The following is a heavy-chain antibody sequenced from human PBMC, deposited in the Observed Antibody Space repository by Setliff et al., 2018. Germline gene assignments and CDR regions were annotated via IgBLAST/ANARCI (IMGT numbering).Heavy chain of an antibody. CDR1: GGSISSGGYS. D-gene: IGHD3-22*01. Sequence: PSETLSLTCTASGGSISSGGYSWSWIRQPPGKGLEGIGYIYHSGSTYYNPSLKSRVIISVDTSKIQYSLKLSPVTAADTAVYYCARSSYDSSGYPSDYWGQGTLVTVSS. V-gene: IGHV4-30-2*01. CDR2: IYHSGST. CDR3: ARSSYDSSGYPSDY. J-gene: IGHJ4*02.